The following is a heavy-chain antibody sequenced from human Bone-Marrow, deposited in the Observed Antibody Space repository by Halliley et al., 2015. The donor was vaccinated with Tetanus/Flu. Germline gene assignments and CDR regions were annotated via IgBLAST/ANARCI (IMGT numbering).Heavy chain of an antibody. D-gene: IGHD2-2*01. CDR2: YYSGST. J-gene: IGHJ6*02. V-gene: IGHV4-61*07. Sequence: YYSGSTNYTPPLKSRVPISVDPSKTQFSLKLSSVPAADPAVYYCARQPGAYQVLSLGFHGMDVWGQGTTVIVS. CDR3: ARQPGAYQVLSLGFHGMDV.